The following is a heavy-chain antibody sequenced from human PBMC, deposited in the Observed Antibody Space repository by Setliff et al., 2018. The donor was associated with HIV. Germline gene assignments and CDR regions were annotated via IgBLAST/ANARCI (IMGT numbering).Heavy chain of an antibody. CDR2: INHSGST. Sequence: PSETLSLTCAVYGGSFSGYYWNWIRQPPGKGLEWIGEINHSGSTNYNPSLKSRVTISVDSSKNQFSLKLSSLTAADTAVYYCAREGGDHTIVARYYYGMDVWGQGTAVTVSS. V-gene: IGHV4-34*01. J-gene: IGHJ6*02. D-gene: IGHD2-21*01. CDR1: GGSFSGYY. CDR3: AREGGDHTIVARYYYGMDV.